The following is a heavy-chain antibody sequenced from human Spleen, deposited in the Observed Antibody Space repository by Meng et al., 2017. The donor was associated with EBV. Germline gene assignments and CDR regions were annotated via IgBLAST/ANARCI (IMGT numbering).Heavy chain of an antibody. CDR3: ARDRTSNRFDY. CDR2: ISSNSIDI. D-gene: IGHD2-8*01. J-gene: IGHJ4*02. Sequence: EAGGGLVKHGEYLRLSCAASGFTLSSYSMNWVRLAPGKGLEWVSSISSNSIDIYYADLVKGRFTISRDNAKNSLFLQMNSLRAEDTAVYYCARDRTSNRFDYWGQGTLVTVSS. CDR1: GFTLSSYS. V-gene: IGHV3-21*01.